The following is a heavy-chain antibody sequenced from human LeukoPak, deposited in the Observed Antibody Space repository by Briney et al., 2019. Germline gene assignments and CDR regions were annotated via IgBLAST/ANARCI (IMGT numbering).Heavy chain of an antibody. V-gene: IGHV1-2*02. J-gene: IGHJ4*02. CDR3: ASSRIVGAAADGY. CDR2: INPNSGDT. D-gene: IGHD3-22*01. CDR1: GYTFITQY. Sequence: ASVKVSCKASGYTFITQYIHWVRQAPGQGLEWMGWINPNSGDTNYAQKFQGRVTMTRDTSISTAYMELNRLRSDDTAVYYCASSRIVGAAADGYWGQGTLVSVSS.